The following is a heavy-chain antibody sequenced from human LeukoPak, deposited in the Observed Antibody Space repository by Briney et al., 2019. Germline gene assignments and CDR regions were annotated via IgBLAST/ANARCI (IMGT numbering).Heavy chain of an antibody. CDR1: GFTFSSYS. Sequence: GGSLRPSCAASGFTFSSYSMNWVRQAPGKGLEWVSSISSSSSYIYYADSVKGRFTISRDNAKNSLYLQMNSLRAEDTAVYYCARATRPDFWSGYYTHDAFDIWGQGTMVTVSS. V-gene: IGHV3-21*01. J-gene: IGHJ3*02. CDR2: ISSSSSYI. D-gene: IGHD3-3*01. CDR3: ARATRPDFWSGYYTHDAFDI.